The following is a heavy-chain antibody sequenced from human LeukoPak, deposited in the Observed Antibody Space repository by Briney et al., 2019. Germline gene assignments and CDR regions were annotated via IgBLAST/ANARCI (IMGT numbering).Heavy chain of an antibody. CDR3: ARASVEYYYDSSGFSRGNNWFDP. Sequence: SETLSLTCTVSGGSISSGSYYWSWIRQPAGKGLEWNVRIYTSGSTNYNPSRKSRITISVYTTKNQFSLKLSSVTAADTAVYYCARASVEYYYDSSGFSRGNNWFDPWGQGTLVTVSS. CDR1: GGSISSGSYY. J-gene: IGHJ5*02. D-gene: IGHD3-22*01. V-gene: IGHV4-61*02. CDR2: IYTSGST.